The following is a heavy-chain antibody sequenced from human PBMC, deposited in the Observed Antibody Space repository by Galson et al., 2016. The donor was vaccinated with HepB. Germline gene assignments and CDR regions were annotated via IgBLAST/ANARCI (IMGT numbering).Heavy chain of an antibody. CDR2: IFYGGTT. CDR3: ARTSYRECTGTRCVNFRYYYYYMDV. CDR1: GFTVSSYY. V-gene: IGHV3-53*01. Sequence: SLRLSCAASGFTVSSYYMSWVRQAPGKGLEWVSVIFYGGTTYYADFVEGRFTISSDDSMNTLYLQMNSLTAEDTAVYFCARTSYRECTGTRCVNFRYYYYYMDVWGKGTTVTVSS. J-gene: IGHJ6*03. D-gene: IGHD2-2*01.